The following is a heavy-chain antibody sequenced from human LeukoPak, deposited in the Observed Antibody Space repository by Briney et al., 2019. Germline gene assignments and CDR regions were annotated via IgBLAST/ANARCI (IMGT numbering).Heavy chain of an antibody. CDR3: ARERASCYFDY. J-gene: IGHJ4*02. CDR1: GFTFIYT. CDR2: ISNDGGYN. Sequence: GGSLRLSCAASGFTFIYTMHWFRQAPGKGLEWVAVISNDGGYNNYADSVRGRFTISRDNSKNPVYLQMNSLRSEDTAVYYCARERASCYFDYWGQGTLVTVSS. D-gene: IGHD2-2*01. V-gene: IGHV3-30*04.